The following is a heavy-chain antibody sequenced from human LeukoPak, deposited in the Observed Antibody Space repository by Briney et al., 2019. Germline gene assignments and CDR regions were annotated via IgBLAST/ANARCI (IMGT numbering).Heavy chain of an antibody. V-gene: IGHV3-74*01. CDR1: GFTFSSYW. J-gene: IGHJ4*02. CDR2: INSDGSGT. D-gene: IGHD3-22*01. Sequence: GGSLRLSCAASGFTFSSYWMHWVRQAPGRGLVWVSRINSDGSGTIYADSVQGRFTISRDNAKNTLYLQMNSLRAEDTAVYYCACDRDYYDSSGYYNYWGQGTLVTVSS. CDR3: ACDRDYYDSSGYYNY.